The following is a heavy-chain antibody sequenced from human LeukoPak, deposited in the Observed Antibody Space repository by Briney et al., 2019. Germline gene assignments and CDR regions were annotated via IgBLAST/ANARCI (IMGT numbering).Heavy chain of an antibody. CDR1: GFTFDDDA. D-gene: IGHD6-19*01. V-gene: IGHV3-9*01. CDR2: ISWNSGTI. J-gene: IGHJ4*02. Sequence: SGGSLRLSRAASGFTFDDDAMHWVRQAPGKGLEWVSGISWNSGTINYADSVKGRFTISRDNAKNSLYLQMNSLRAEDTALYYCAKDTNAVTGVFDYWGQGTLVTVSS. CDR3: AKDTNAVTGVFDY.